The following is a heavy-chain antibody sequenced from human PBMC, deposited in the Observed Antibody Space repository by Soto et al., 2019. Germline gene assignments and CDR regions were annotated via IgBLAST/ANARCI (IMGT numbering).Heavy chain of an antibody. Sequence: SETLSLTCTVSGGSISGYCWSWIRQPPGKGLEWIGYIYYSGSTNYNPSLKSRVTISVDTSKNQFSLKLSSVTAADTAVYYCARNWNVGAFDYWGQGTLVTVSS. CDR2: IYYSGST. CDR1: GGSISGYC. D-gene: IGHD1-1*01. J-gene: IGHJ4*02. CDR3: ARNWNVGAFDY. V-gene: IGHV4-59*01.